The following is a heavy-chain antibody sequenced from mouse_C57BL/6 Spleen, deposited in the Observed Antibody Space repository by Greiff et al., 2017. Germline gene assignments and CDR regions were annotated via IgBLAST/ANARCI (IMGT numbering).Heavy chain of an antibody. J-gene: IGHJ4*01. CDR2: IRNKANNHAT. Sequence: EVKLMESGGGLVQPGGSMKLSCAASGFTFSDAWMDWVRQSPEKGLEWVAEIRNKANNHATYYAESVKGRFTISRDDSNSSVYLQMNSLRAEDTGIYYCTPTAGDAMDYWGQGTSVTVSS. D-gene: IGHD2-10*01. CDR3: TPTAGDAMDY. CDR1: GFTFSDAW. V-gene: IGHV6-6*01.